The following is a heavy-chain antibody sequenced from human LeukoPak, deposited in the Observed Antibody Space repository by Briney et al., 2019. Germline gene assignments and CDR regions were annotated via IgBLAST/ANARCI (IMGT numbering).Heavy chain of an antibody. V-gene: IGHV1-3*01. D-gene: IGHD2-2*01. Sequence: ASVKVSCTASGYTFTIYAMHWVRQAPGQRLEWMGWINAGNGNTKYSQKFQGRVTITRDTSASTAYMELSSLRSEDTAVYYCARAVGYCSSTSCYPYDYWGQGTLVTVSS. CDR3: ARAVGYCSSTSCYPYDY. J-gene: IGHJ4*02. CDR2: INAGNGNT. CDR1: GYTFTIYA.